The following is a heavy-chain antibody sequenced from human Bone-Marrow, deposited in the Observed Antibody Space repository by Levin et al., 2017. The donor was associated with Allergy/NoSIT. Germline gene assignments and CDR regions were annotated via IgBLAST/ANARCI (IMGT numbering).Heavy chain of an antibody. CDR3: ARDTAMVTYQYGMDV. CDR1: AFTFSDYH. V-gene: IGHV3-11*01. Sequence: GESLKISCAASAFTFSDYHVSWIRQAPGKGLEWVSYISSSGGTIYYADSVKGRFTISRDNAKNSLYLQMNSLRVEDTAVYYCARDTAMVTYQYGMDVWGQGTTVTVSS. J-gene: IGHJ6*02. D-gene: IGHD5-18*01. CDR2: ISSSGGTI.